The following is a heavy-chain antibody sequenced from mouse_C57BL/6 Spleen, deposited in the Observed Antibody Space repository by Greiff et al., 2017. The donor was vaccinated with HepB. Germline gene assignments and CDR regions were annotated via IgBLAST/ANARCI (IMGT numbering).Heavy chain of an antibody. D-gene: IGHD4-1*01. CDR3: ARRRGWDRYFDV. J-gene: IGHJ1*03. CDR2: IDPSDSYT. Sequence: QVQLQQPGAELVKPGASVKLSCKASGYTFTSYWMQWVKQRPGQGLEWIGEIDPSDSYTNYNQKFKGKATLTVDTSSSTAYMQLSSLTSEDSAVYYCARRRGWDRYFDVWGTGTTVTVSS. CDR1: GYTFTSYW. V-gene: IGHV1-50*01.